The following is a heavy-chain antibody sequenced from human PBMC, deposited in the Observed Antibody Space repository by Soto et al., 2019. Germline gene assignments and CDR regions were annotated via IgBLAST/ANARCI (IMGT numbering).Heavy chain of an antibody. Sequence: QVQLVQSGAEVKKPGSSAKVSCKASGGTFSSYAISWVRQAPGQGLEWMGGIIPIFGTANYAQKFQGRVTITQEESTRTADRERSRLRSENTAMNYCARSCLVVLVPAGSHHYDMDVWGQETTVTVSS. J-gene: IGHJ6*02. CDR1: GGTFSSYA. CDR2: IIPIFGTA. D-gene: IGHD2-2*01. V-gene: IGHV1-69*05. CDR3: ARSCLVVLVPAGSHHYDMDV.